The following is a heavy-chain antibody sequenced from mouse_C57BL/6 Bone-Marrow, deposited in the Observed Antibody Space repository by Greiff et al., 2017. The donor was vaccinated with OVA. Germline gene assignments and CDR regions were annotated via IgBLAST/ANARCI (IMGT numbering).Heavy chain of an antibody. V-gene: IGHV1-81*01. D-gene: IGHD1-1*01. Sequence: VQGVESGAELARPGASVKLSCKASGYTFTSYGISWVKQRTGQGLEWIGEIYPRSGNTYYNEKFKGKATLTADKSSSTAYMELRSLTSEDSAVYFCARSDGTLDYWGQGTTLTVSS. CDR2: IYPRSGNT. J-gene: IGHJ2*01. CDR1: GYTFTSYG. CDR3: ARSDGTLDY.